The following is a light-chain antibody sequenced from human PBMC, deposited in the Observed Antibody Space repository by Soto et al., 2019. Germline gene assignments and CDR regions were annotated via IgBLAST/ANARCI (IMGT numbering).Light chain of an antibody. CDR1: QSVTKNY. Sequence: EIVLTQSPGTLSLSPGGRATLSCRASQSVTKNYLAWYQQRPGQAPRLLIYGASTRATDIPDRFSGTGSGTDFSLLINRLEPEDFALYYCQQYGSSPMTFGQGTMVEIK. CDR3: QQYGSSPMT. J-gene: IGKJ1*01. CDR2: GAS. V-gene: IGKV3-20*01.